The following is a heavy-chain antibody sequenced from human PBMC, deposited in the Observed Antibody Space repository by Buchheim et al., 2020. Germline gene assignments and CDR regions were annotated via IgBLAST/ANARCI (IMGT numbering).Heavy chain of an antibody. D-gene: IGHD3-10*01. CDR2: ISGSGGST. J-gene: IGHJ4*02. CDR1: GFTFSSYA. CDR3: AKATLYYYGSGSYYNDY. V-gene: IGHV3-23*01. Sequence: EVQLLESGGGLVQPGGSLRLSCAASGFTFSSYAMSWVRQAPGKGLEWVSAISGSGGSTYYADSVKGRFTISRDNSKNQLYLQMNSLRAEDTAVYYCAKATLYYYGSGSYYNDYWGQGTL.